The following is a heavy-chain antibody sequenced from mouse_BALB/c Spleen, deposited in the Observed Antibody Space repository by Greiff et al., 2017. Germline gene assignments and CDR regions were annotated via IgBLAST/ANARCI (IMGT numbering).Heavy chain of an antibody. CDR2: IWAGGSS. CDR1: GFSLTSYG. CDR3: ARGGFHYAMDY. V-gene: IGHV2-9*02. Sequence: QVQLKESGPGLVAPSQSLSITCTVSGFSLTSYGVHWVRQPPGKGLEWLGVIWAGGSSNYNSALMSRLSISKDNSKSQVFLKMNSLQTDDTAMYYCARGGFHYAMDYWGQGTSVTVSS. J-gene: IGHJ4*01.